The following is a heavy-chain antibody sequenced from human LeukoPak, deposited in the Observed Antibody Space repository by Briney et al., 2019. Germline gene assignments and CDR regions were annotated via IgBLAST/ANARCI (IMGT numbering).Heavy chain of an antibody. D-gene: IGHD6-13*01. CDR2: IIGSGGRT. Sequence: GGSLRLSCAASGFTFSSYAMSWVRQAPGKGLEWVSTIIGSGGRTKYADSVKGRFTISRDNSKNSLYLQMNSLRVEDTAVYYCAKDMGLAAAASQDGLDVWGQGTTVTVS. CDR1: GFTFSSYA. J-gene: IGHJ6*02. V-gene: IGHV3-23*01. CDR3: AKDMGLAAAASQDGLDV.